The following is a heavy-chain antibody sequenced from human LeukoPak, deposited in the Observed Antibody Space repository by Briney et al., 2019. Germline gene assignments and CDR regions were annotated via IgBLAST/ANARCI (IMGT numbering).Heavy chain of an antibody. CDR2: IIDSGDIT. J-gene: IGHJ2*01. CDR1: GFTFSSYA. V-gene: IGHV3-23*01. D-gene: IGHD6-13*01. CDR3: ASLPGGKTAALEFDL. Sequence: PGGSLRLSCEASGFTFSSYAMSWVRQAPGKGLEWVSGIIDSGDITYYANSVKGRFTISRDNSKNTLYLQMNSLRAEDTAVYYCASLPGGKTAALEFDLRGRGTLVTVSS.